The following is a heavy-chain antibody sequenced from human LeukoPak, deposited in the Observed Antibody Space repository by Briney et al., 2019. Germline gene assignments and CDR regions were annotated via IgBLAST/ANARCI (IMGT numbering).Heavy chain of an antibody. Sequence: SGTLSLTCGVSGGSISSRNWWSWVRQPPGKGLEWIGEIYHTGSTKYNPSLKSRVTISVDKSKNQFSLELSSVTAADTAVYYCARSPLYSSSWYWFDPWGQGTLVTVSS. V-gene: IGHV4-4*02. CDR1: GGSISSRNW. D-gene: IGHD6-13*01. CDR3: ARSPLYSSSWYWFDP. J-gene: IGHJ5*02. CDR2: IYHTGST.